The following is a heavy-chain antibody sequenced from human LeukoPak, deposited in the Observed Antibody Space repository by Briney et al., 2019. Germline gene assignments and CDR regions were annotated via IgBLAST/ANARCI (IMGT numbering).Heavy chain of an antibody. J-gene: IGHJ4*02. CDR1: GGSISSYY. Sequence: SETLSLTCTVSGGSISSYYWSWIRQPAGKGLEWIGRIYTSGSTNYNPSLKSRVTMSVDTSKNQFSLKLSSVTAADTAVYYCARNGGYSGYDSPDYWGQGTLVTVSS. CDR3: ARNGGYSGYDSPDY. CDR2: IYTSGST. D-gene: IGHD5-12*01. V-gene: IGHV4-4*07.